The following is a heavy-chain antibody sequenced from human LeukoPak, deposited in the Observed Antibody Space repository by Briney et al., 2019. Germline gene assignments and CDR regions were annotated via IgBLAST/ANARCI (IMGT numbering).Heavy chain of an antibody. CDR3: AKDGRGSGYFPDY. CDR1: GFTFSSYA. V-gene: IGHV3-30*04. D-gene: IGHD3-22*01. CDR2: ISYDGSNK. J-gene: IGHJ4*02. Sequence: GGSLRLSCAASGFTFSSYAMHWVRQAPGKGLEWVAVISYDGSNKYYADSVKGRFTISRDNSKNTLYLQMNSLRPEDSAVHYCAKDGRGSGYFPDYWGQGTLVTVSS.